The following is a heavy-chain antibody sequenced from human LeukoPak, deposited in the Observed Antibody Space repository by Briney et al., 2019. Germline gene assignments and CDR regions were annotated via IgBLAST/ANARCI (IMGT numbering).Heavy chain of an antibody. CDR1: GGSFSGYY. D-gene: IGHD6-19*01. CDR2: INHSGST. V-gene: IGHV4-34*01. CDR3: ASFKAEGFDY. Sequence: PSETLSLTCAVYGGSFSGYYWSWIRQPPGKGLEWIGEINHSGSTNYNPSLKSRVTISEDTSKNQFSLKLSSVTAADTAVYYCASFKAEGFDYWGQGTLVTVSS. J-gene: IGHJ4*02.